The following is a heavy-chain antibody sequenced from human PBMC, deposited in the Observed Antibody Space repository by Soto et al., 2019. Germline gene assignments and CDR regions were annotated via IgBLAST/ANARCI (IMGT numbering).Heavy chain of an antibody. V-gene: IGHV5-51*01. J-gene: IGHJ6*02. D-gene: IGHD4-17*01. CDR2: IYPGDSDT. Sequence: GESLKISCKGSGYSFTSYWIGWVRQMPGKGLEWMGIIYPGDSDTRYSPSFQGQVTISADKSIGTAYLQWSSLKASDTAMYYCARYLNYGDPYYYYGMDVWGQGTTVTVSS. CDR1: GYSFTSYW. CDR3: ARYLNYGDPYYYYGMDV.